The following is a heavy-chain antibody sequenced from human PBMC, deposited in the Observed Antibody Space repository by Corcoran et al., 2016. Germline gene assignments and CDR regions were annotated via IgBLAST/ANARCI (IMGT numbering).Heavy chain of an antibody. CDR1: GGSFSGYY. J-gene: IGHJ5*02. V-gene: IGHV4-34*01. Sequence: QVQLQQWGAGLLKPSETLSLTCAVYGGSFSGYYWSWIRQPPGKGLEWIGEINHSGSTNYNPSLKSRVTISVDTSKNQFSLKLSSVTAADTAVYYCARRGNYAKGVGWFDPWGQGTLVTVSS. CDR3: ARRGNYAKGVGWFDP. D-gene: IGHD2-2*01. CDR2: INHSGST.